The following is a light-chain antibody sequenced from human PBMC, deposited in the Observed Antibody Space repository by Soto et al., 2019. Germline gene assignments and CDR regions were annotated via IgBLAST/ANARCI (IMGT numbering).Light chain of an antibody. CDR3: QSFDSSLSGWV. CDR2: GNI. Sequence: QSVLTQPPSVSGAPGQRVTISCTGSSSNIGAGYDVHWYQQLPGTAPKLLIFGNINRPSGVPDRFSGSKSGTSASLAIAGLQADDEADYYCQSFDSSLSGWVFGGGTQLTVL. V-gene: IGLV1-40*01. J-gene: IGLJ3*02. CDR1: SSNIGAGYD.